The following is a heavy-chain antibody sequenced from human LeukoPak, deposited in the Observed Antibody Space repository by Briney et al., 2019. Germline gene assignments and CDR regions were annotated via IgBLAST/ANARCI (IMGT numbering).Heavy chain of an antibody. Sequence: PSETLSLTCTVSGGSISSGSYYWSWIRQPPGKGLEWIGYIYYSGSTNYNPSLKSRVTISVDTSKNQFSLKLSSVTAADTAVYYCARSLAARAFFDYWGQGTLVTVSS. CDR2: IYYSGST. V-gene: IGHV4-61*01. CDR1: GGSISSGSYY. J-gene: IGHJ4*02. D-gene: IGHD6-6*01. CDR3: ARSLAARAFFDY.